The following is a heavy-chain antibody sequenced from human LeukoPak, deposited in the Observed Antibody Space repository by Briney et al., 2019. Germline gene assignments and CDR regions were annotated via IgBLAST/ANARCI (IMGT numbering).Heavy chain of an antibody. J-gene: IGHJ4*02. CDR3: AKRFANSSSYYYFDS. D-gene: IGHD6-13*01. CDR2: ISHDGSKK. V-gene: IGHV3-30*18. CDR1: GFTFSSYA. Sequence: SGGSLRLSCAASGFTFSSYAMHWVRQAPGKGLEWVAVISHDGSKKYYSDSVKGRFTISRDNSKNTLYLQMDSLRAEDTALYYCAKRFANSSSYYYFDSWGQGTLVTVSS.